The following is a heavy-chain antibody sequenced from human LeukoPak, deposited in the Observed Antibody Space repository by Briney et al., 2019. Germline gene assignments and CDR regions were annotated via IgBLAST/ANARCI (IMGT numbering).Heavy chain of an antibody. CDR2: INHSGST. CDR3: ARLAVAGTGYYFDY. Sequence: PSETLSLTCTVSGGSISSSSYYWSWIRQPPGKGLEWIGEINHSGSTNYNPSLKSRVTTSVDTSKNHFSLKLSSVTAADTAVYYCARLAVAGTGYYFDYWGQGTLVTVSS. D-gene: IGHD6-19*01. J-gene: IGHJ4*02. CDR1: GGSISSSSYY. V-gene: IGHV4-39*02.